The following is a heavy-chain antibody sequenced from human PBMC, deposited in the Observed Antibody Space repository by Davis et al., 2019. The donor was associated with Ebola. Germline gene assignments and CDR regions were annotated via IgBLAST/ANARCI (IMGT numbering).Heavy chain of an antibody. D-gene: IGHD2-2*01. V-gene: IGHV3-7*01. CDR1: GFTFSSYW. J-gene: IGHJ4*02. Sequence: GESLKISCAASGFTFSSYWMSWVRQAPGKGLAWVANIKQDGSEKYYVDSVKGRFTISRDNAKNSLYLQMNSLRAEDTAVYYCARDLLGWNIVVVPAAIPMAYFDYWGQGTLVTVSS. CDR3: ARDLLGWNIVVVPAAIPMAYFDY. CDR2: IKQDGSEK.